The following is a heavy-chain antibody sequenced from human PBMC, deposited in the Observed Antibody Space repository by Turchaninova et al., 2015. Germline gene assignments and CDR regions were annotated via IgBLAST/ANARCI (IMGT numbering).Heavy chain of an antibody. V-gene: IGHV3-7*03. J-gene: IGHJ4*02. Sequence: VLGTVANIKQDGSEKYYVDSVEGRFTISRDNARNSLYLQMRDLRAEDTAFYYCARVLWDIVVVPAAVPTYYFDYWGQGTLLTVSS. CDR2: IKQDGSEK. CDR3: ARVLWDIVVVPAAVPTYYFDY. D-gene: IGHD2-2*01.